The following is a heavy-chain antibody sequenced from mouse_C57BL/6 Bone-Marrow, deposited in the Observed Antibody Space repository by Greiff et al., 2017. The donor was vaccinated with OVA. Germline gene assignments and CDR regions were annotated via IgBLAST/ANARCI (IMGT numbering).Heavy chain of an antibody. D-gene: IGHD2-12*01. V-gene: IGHV1-26*01. CDR2: INPNNGGT. Sequence: VQLQQSGPELVKPGASVKISCKASGYTFTDYYMNWVKQSHGKSLEWIGDINPNNGGTSYNQKLKGKATLTIDKSSSTAYMKLRSLTSEDSAVYYCAGDYYSYYPFYYAMDYWGQGTSVTVSS. CDR3: AGDYYSYYPFYYAMDY. J-gene: IGHJ4*01. CDR1: GYTFTDYY.